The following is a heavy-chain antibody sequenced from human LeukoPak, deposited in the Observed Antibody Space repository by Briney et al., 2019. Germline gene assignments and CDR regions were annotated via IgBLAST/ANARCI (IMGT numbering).Heavy chain of an antibody. J-gene: IGHJ2*01. CDR3: ARDSIAAAANWYFEL. V-gene: IGHV4-59*01. CDR2: IFYSGST. D-gene: IGHD6-13*01. CDR1: GGXISNYY. Sequence: SETLSLTCSVSGGXISNYYCSWIRQPPGKGLEWIGYIFYSGSTSYNPSLKSRVTISVDTSKNQFSLKLTSVTPADTAVYYCARDSIAAAANWYFELWGRGTLVTVSS.